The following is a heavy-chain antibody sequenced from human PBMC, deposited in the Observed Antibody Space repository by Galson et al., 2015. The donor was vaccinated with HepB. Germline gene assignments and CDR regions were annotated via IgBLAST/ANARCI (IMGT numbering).Heavy chain of an antibody. J-gene: IGHJ4*02. V-gene: IGHV3-23*01. CDR3: AKEFGGLVEELAAMDFDY. D-gene: IGHD3-16*01. CDR1: GFTFSTYA. Sequence: SLRLSCAASGFTFSTYAMSWVRQAPGKGLEWVSGISGSGSRTYYADSMKGRFTISRDNSKNTLNLQMNSLRAEDTAVYYCAKEFGGLVEELAAMDFDYWGQGTLVTVSS. CDR2: ISGSGSRT.